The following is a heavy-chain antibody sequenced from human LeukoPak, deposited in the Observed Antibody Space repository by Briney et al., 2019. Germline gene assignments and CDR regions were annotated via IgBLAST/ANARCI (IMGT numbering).Heavy chain of an antibody. CDR3: AGGLGYCTSTTCLLPFDY. Sequence: GGSLRLSCAASGFTVSTYYMTWVRQAPGKGLECVSVIYSGGSTYYANSVKGRFTVSRDNSKNTLYLQMNSLRAEDTAMYYCAGGLGYCTSTTCLLPFDYWGQGTLVTVSS. CDR1: GFTVSTYY. D-gene: IGHD2-2*01. CDR2: IYSGGST. J-gene: IGHJ4*02. V-gene: IGHV3-53*01.